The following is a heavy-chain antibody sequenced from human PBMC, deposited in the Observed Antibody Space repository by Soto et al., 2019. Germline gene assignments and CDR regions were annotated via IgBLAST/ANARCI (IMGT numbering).Heavy chain of an antibody. CDR1: GGSINSGDYY. CDR3: ARDRYYGSGTYYNFYSGMDV. CDR2: IFHIGST. J-gene: IGHJ6*02. Sequence: PSETLSLTCTVSGGSINSGDYYWTWVRQPPGKGLEWIGNIFHIGSTYYTPSLQSRVTISLDTSKNHFSLNLSSVTPADTAVYYCARDRYYGSGTYYNFYSGMDVWGQGTTVTVSS. D-gene: IGHD3-10*01. V-gene: IGHV4-30-4*01.